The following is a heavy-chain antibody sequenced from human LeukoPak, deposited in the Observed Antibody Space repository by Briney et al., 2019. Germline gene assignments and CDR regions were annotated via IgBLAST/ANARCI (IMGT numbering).Heavy chain of an antibody. V-gene: IGHV1-18*01. CDR3: ARDRLITIFGPRAFDI. Sequence: GASVKVSCKASGYTFTSYGISWVRQAPGQGLEWMGWISAYNGNTNYAQKLQGRVTMTADTSTSTAYMELRSLRSDDTAVYYCARDRLITIFGPRAFDIWGQGTMVTVSS. CDR2: ISAYNGNT. CDR1: GYTFTSYG. J-gene: IGHJ3*02. D-gene: IGHD3-3*01.